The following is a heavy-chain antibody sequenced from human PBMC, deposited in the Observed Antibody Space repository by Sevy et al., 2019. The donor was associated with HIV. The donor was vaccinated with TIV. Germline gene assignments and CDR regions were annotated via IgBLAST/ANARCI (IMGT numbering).Heavy chain of an antibody. CDR2: ISSSSSYI. CDR1: GFTFSSYS. CDR3: ARENSYGGDAFDI. Sequence: LSLTCAASGFTFSSYSMNWVRQAPGKGLEWVSSISSSSSYIYYADSVKGRFTISRDNAKNSLYLQMNSLRAEDTAVYYCARENSYGGDAFDIWGQGTMVTVSS. J-gene: IGHJ3*02. D-gene: IGHD5-18*01. V-gene: IGHV3-21*01.